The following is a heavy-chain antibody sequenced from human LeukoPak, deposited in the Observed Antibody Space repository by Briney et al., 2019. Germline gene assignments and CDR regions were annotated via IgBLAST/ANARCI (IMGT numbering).Heavy chain of an antibody. D-gene: IGHD6-13*01. CDR1: GFTFSSYG. CDR2: IWYDGSNK. Sequence: GGSLRLSCAASGFTFSSYGMHWVRQAPGKGLEWVAVIWYDGSNKYYADSVEGRFTISRDNSKNTLYLQMNSLRAEDTAVYYCARDGGIAAADTPNYYGMDVWGQGTTVTVSS. CDR3: ARDGGIAAADTPNYYGMDV. J-gene: IGHJ6*02. V-gene: IGHV3-33*01.